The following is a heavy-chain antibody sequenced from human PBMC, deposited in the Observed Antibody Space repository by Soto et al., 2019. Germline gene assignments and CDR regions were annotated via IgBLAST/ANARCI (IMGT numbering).Heavy chain of an antibody. J-gene: IGHJ6*02. Sequence: EVQLLGSGGGWVQPGGSLRLSCAASGFTCSSYAMSWVRQAPGKGLEWVSAISGSGGSTYYADSVKGQFTISRDNSKNTLYLQMKRVRAEDTAVYYCAKDKGGYSYRHYYSYGMAVWGQGPTVTVSS. CDR1: GFTCSSYA. CDR2: ISGSGGST. CDR3: AKDKGGYSYRHYYSYGMAV. V-gene: IGHV3-23*01. D-gene: IGHD5-18*01.